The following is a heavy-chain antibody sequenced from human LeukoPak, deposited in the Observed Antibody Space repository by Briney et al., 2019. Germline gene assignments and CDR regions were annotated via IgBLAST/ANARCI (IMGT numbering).Heavy chain of an antibody. Sequence: PSETLSLICTVSGGSISGYQWSWIRQPPGKGLEWIGYINPSGSTKYNPSLKSGVTISIDTSKNQFSLKVSSVTAADTAVYYCARHDSSGWYIFYYWGQGTLVTVSS. V-gene: IGHV4-59*08. CDR3: ARHDSSGWYIFYY. CDR2: INPSGST. D-gene: IGHD6-19*01. CDR1: GGSISGYQ. J-gene: IGHJ4*02.